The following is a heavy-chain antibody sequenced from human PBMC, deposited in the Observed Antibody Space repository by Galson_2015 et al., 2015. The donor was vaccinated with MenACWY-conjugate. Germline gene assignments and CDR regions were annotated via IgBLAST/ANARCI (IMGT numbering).Heavy chain of an antibody. J-gene: IGHJ4*02. CDR3: ARDRIAVAGDNFDY. CDR2: IYYSGST. D-gene: IGHD6-19*01. V-gene: IGHV4-39*07. CDR1: GGSISSSSYY. Sequence: SETLSLTCTVSGGSISSSSYYWGWIRQPPGKGLEWIGSIYYSGSTYYNPSLKSRVTISVDTSKNQFSLKLSSVTAADTAVYYRARDRIAVAGDNFDYWGQGTLVTVSS.